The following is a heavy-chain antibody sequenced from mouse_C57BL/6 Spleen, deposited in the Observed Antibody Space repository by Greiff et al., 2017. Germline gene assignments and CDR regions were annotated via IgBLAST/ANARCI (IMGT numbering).Heavy chain of an antibody. CDR2: ISSGGSYT. CDR3: ARGDGYYDFDY. V-gene: IGHV5-6*02. CDR1: GFTFSSYG. Sequence: DVKLVESGGDLVKPGGSLKLSCAASGFTFSSYGMSWVRQTPDKRLAWVATISSGGSYTYYPDSVKGRFTISRDNAKNTLYLQMSSLKSEDTAMYYCARGDGYYDFDYWGQGTTLTVSS. D-gene: IGHD2-3*01. J-gene: IGHJ2*01.